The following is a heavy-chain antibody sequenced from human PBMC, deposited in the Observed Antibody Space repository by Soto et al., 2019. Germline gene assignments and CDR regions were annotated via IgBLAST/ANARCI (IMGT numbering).Heavy chain of an antibody. CDR1: GDSVSSNSAV. D-gene: IGHD6-13*01. CDR3: ANDAASAGGWFDP. V-gene: IGHV6-1*01. Sequence: PSQTLSLTCAISGDSVSSNSAVWNWIRQSPSRGLEWLGRTYYRFKWYNDYAGSVKSRITINPDTSKNRFSLQLTSVTPEDTAVYYCANDAASAGGWFDPWGQGTLVTVLL. J-gene: IGHJ5*02. CDR2: TYYRFKWYN.